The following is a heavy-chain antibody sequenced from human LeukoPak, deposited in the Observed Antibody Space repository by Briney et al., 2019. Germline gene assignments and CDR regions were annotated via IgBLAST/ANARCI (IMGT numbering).Heavy chain of an antibody. D-gene: IGHD6-13*01. J-gene: IGHJ4*02. V-gene: IGHV4-59*08. CDR3: ARHGVKQQLVLRY. CDR1: GVTISSYY. Sequence: PAGTLRLTCAASGVTISSYYRSWIRQAPGKGLEWIGYIYYSGSTNYKPSIKSRVTISVDTSKNQFSLKLSSVTAAGTAVYYCARHGVKQQLVLRYCGQGTLVTVSS. CDR2: IYYSGST.